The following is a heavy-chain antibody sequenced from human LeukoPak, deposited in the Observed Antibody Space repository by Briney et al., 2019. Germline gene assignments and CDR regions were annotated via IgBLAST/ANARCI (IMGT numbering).Heavy chain of an antibody. CDR2: IYTSGST. Sequence: SSETLFLTCTVSVDSISSYYWSWSRQPAGKGLELIEPIYTSGSTNYNHSLKSRVTMSVDTSKNQFSLKLSSVTAADTAVYYCARAYSSGWYGYYYFDYWGQGTLVTVSS. CDR1: VDSISSYY. CDR3: ARAYSSGWYGYYYFDY. V-gene: IGHV4-4*07. J-gene: IGHJ4*02. D-gene: IGHD6-19*01.